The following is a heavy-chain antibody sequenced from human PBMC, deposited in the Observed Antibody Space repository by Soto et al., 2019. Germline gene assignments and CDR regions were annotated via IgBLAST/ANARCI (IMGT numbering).Heavy chain of an antibody. CDR1: GGSISRGGYY. D-gene: IGHD2-15*01. Sequence: PSETLSLTCTVSGGSISRGGYYWSWIRQPPGKGLEWIGYIYYSGSTYYNPSLQSRVSMSLDTSRNQFSLKLNSMTVADTAVYYCAVHRATPGVALSNCFGSWGQGSLVTVSS. J-gene: IGHJ5*01. V-gene: IGHV4-31*03. CDR2: IYYSGST. CDR3: AVHRATPGVALSNCFGS.